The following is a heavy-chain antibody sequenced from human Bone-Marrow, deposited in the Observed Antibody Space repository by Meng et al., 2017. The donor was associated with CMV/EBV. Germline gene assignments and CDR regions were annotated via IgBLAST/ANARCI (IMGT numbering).Heavy chain of an antibody. CDR3: ARIPVPAAEWGDY. J-gene: IGHJ4*03. Sequence: GESLKISCAASGFTFTIYAMSWVRQAPGEGLEWVATISDDGSGSSYADSVEGRFTISRDNAKNTLYLQMNSLRAEDTAVYYCARIPVPAAEWGDYWGQGTMATVPS. CDR2: ISDDGSGS. CDR1: GFTFTIYA. D-gene: IGHD2-2*01. V-gene: IGHV3-23*01.